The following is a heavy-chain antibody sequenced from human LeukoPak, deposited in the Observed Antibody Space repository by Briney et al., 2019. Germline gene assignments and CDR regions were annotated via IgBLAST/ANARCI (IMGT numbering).Heavy chain of an antibody. CDR2: ISSSSSTI. Sequence: GGSLRLSCAVSGFSFSSYSMNWVRQAPGKGLEWVSYISSSSSTIYYADSVKGRFTISRDNAKNSLYLQMNSLRAEDTAVYYCARFIYGDYPDYFDYWGQGTLVTVSS. J-gene: IGHJ4*02. V-gene: IGHV3-48*01. CDR1: GFSFSSYS. D-gene: IGHD4-17*01. CDR3: ARFIYGDYPDYFDY.